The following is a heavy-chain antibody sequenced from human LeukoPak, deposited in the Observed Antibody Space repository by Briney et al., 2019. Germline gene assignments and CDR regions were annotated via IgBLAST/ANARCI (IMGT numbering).Heavy chain of an antibody. Sequence: GGSLRLSCAASGFTFSSYWMHWVRQAPGKGLVWISHINTDGSSTTYADSVKGRFTISRDNAKNTLYLQMNSLRAEDTAVYYCVRLSWELGDGGVTWGQGTLVTVSS. CDR1: GFTFSSYW. V-gene: IGHV3-74*01. J-gene: IGHJ5*02. D-gene: IGHD1-26*01. CDR2: INTDGSST. CDR3: VRLSWELGDGGVT.